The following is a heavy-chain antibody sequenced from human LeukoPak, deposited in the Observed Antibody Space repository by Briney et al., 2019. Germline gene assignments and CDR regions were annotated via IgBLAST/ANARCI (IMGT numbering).Heavy chain of an antibody. J-gene: IGHJ4*02. Sequence: GESLKISCKGSGYNFAHDWIGWVRQMPGKGLEWMGIIFPDDSDTIYSPSFQGHVTISTDKSINTAYLQWSDLKASDSAMYYCARQESEMPTPANRYFDLWGQGTLITVSS. D-gene: IGHD2-15*01. CDR2: IFPDDSDT. V-gene: IGHV5-51*01. CDR1: GYNFAHDW. CDR3: ARQESEMPTPANRYFDL.